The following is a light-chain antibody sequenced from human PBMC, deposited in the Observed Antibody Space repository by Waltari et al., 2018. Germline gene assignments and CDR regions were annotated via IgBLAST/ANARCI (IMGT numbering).Light chain of an antibody. V-gene: IGLV1-47*01. J-gene: IGLJ3*02. CDR1: SSNIGSHY. CDR3: AAWDDSLSGWV. Sequence: QSVLTQPPSASGTPGQRVTISCSGSSSNIGSHYVYWYQQRPGTAPKLLIYRNNQRPSGVPGRFSGAKSGTSASLAISGLRSEDEADYYCAAWDDSLSGWVFGGGTKLTVL. CDR2: RNN.